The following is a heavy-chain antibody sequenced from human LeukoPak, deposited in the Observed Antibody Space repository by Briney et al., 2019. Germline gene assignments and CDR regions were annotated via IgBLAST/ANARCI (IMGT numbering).Heavy chain of an antibody. CDR1: GGTFSSYA. CDR2: IIPIFGTA. Sequence: GASVKVSCKASGGTFSSYAISWVRQAPGRGLEWMGGIIPIFGTANYAQKFQGRVTITADESTSTAYMELSSLRSEDTAVYYCARVSVALQAPTHYFDYWGQGTLVTVSS. V-gene: IGHV1-69*01. J-gene: IGHJ4*02. CDR3: ARVSVALQAPTHYFDY. D-gene: IGHD4-11*01.